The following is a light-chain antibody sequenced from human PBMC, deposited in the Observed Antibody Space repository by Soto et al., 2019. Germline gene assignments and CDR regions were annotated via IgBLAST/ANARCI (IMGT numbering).Light chain of an antibody. Sequence: SPAALSLTKGERATLSCRASQSVSSSYLAWYQQKPGQAPRLLIYGASTRATGIPARFSGSGSGTEFTLTISSLQSEDFAVYYCQQYNNWRTFGQVSKV. CDR1: QSVSSSY. V-gene: IGKV3-15*01. CDR3: QQYNNWRT. CDR2: GAS. J-gene: IGKJ1*01.